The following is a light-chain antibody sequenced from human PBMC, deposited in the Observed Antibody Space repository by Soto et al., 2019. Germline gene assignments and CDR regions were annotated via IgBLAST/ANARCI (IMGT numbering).Light chain of an antibody. Sequence: QSVLTQPPSVSGAPGQRVTISCTESSSNIGAGYDVHWYQQLPGTAPKLLIYGNTNRPSGVPDRFSGSKSGTSASLAITGLQAEDEADYYCQSYDSRLSAWVFGGGTKVTVL. V-gene: IGLV1-40*01. CDR2: GNT. CDR1: SSNIGAGYD. J-gene: IGLJ3*02. CDR3: QSYDSRLSAWV.